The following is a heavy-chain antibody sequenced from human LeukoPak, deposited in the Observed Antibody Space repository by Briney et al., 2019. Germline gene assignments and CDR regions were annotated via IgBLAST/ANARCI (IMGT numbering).Heavy chain of an antibody. Sequence: NPSETLSLTCTVSGGSISSYYWSWIRQPPGKGLEWIGYVYYSGSTNYNPSLKSRVTISVDTSKNQFSLKLSSVTAADTAVYYCARDGGDYDTGNWFDPWGQGTLVTVSS. CDR1: GGSISSYY. V-gene: IGHV4-59*01. CDR3: ARDGGDYDTGNWFDP. CDR2: VYYSGST. D-gene: IGHD4-17*01. J-gene: IGHJ5*02.